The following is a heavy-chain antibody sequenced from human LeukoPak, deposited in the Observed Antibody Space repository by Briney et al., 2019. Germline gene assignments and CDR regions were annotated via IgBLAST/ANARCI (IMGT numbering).Heavy chain of an antibody. CDR2: INPNSGGT. V-gene: IGHV1-2*02. CDR3: ARFSMVRGVIMAFDY. J-gene: IGHJ4*02. Sequence: ASVKVSCKASGYTFTGYYMHWVRQAPGQGLEWMGWINPNSGGTNYVQKFQGRVTMTRDTSISTAYMELSRLRSDDTAVYYCARFSMVRGVIMAFDYWGQGTLVTVSS. D-gene: IGHD3-10*01. CDR1: GYTFTGYY.